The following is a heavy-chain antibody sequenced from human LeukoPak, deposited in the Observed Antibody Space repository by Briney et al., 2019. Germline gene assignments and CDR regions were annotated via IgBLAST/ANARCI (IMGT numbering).Heavy chain of an antibody. J-gene: IGHJ4*02. CDR2: IYYSGST. Sequence: SETLSLTCTVSGGSISSYYWSWIRQPPGKGLEWIGYIYYSGSTYYNPSLKSRVTISVDTSKNQFSLKLSSVTAADTAVYYCARARKRMVRGVFYYFDYWGQGTLVTVSS. V-gene: IGHV4-59*06. CDR3: ARARKRMVRGVFYYFDY. CDR1: GGSISSYY. D-gene: IGHD3-10*01.